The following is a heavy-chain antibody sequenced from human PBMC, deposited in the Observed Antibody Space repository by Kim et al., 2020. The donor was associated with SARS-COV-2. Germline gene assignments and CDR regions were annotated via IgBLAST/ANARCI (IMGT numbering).Heavy chain of an antibody. V-gene: IGHV3-43*02. D-gene: IGHD3-10*01. CDR1: GFTFDDYA. J-gene: IGHJ4*02. CDR3: AKDKGRGVIITPFDY. Sequence: GGSLRLSCAASGFTFDDYAMHWVRQAPGKGLEWVSLISGDGGSTYYADSVKGRFTISRDNSKNSLYLQMNSLRTEDTALYYCAKDKGRGVIITPFDYWGQGTLVTVSS. CDR2: ISGDGGST.